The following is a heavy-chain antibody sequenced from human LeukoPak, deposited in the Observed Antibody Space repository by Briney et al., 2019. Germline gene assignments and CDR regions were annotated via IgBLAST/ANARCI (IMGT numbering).Heavy chain of an antibody. CDR2: INPSGGST. CDR1: GYTFTSYY. D-gene: IGHD3-22*01. J-gene: IGHJ5*02. V-gene: IGHV1-46*01. Sequence: ASVKVSCKASGYTFTSYYMHWVRQAPGQGLEWMGIINPSGGSTSYAQKFQGRVTMTGDTSTSTVYMELSSLRSEDTAVYYCARDRTMIVVPSNWFDPWGQGTLVTVSS. CDR3: ARDRTMIVVPSNWFDP.